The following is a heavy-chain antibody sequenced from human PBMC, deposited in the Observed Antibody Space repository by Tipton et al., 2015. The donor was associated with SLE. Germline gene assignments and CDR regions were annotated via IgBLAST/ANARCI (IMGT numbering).Heavy chain of an antibody. CDR2: ISSSSSDI. V-gene: IGHV3-21*01. J-gene: IGHJ3*02. D-gene: IGHD3-22*01. Sequence: SLRLSCAASGFTFSSYSMNWVRQAPGKGLEWVSSISSSSSDIYYADSVKGRFTISRDNAKNSLYLQMNSLGAEDTAVYYCATLFASYYYDSSGYVAFDIWGQGTMVTVSS. CDR3: ATLFASYYYDSSGYVAFDI. CDR1: GFTFSSYS.